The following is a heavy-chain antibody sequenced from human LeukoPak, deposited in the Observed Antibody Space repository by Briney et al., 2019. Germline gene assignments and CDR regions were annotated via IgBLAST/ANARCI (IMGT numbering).Heavy chain of an antibody. V-gene: IGHV4-39*07. J-gene: IGHJ5*02. D-gene: IGHD3-3*01. CDR2: VYYSGST. CDR3: ARDLRYDFWSGYYKEGYNWFDP. CDR1: GGSISSSSYY. Sequence: SETLSLTCTVSGGSISSSSYYWGWIRQPPGKGLEWIGSVYYSGSTYYNPSLKSRVTISVDTSKNQFSLKLSSVTAADTAVYYCARDLRYDFWSGYYKEGYNWFDPWGQGTLVTVSS.